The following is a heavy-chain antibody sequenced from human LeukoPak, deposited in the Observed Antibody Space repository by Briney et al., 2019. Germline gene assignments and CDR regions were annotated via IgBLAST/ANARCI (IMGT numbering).Heavy chain of an antibody. CDR2: INHSGST. D-gene: IGHD6-13*01. Sequence: ASETLSLTCGVYGGSLSGYYWSWIRQPPGKGLEWIGEINHSGSTNYNPSLKSRVTISVDTSKNQFSLKLSSVTAADTAVYYCARLVWVAAAPYYYYYYMDVWGKGTTVTISS. J-gene: IGHJ6*03. V-gene: IGHV4-34*01. CDR3: ARLVWVAAAPYYYYYYMDV. CDR1: GGSLSGYY.